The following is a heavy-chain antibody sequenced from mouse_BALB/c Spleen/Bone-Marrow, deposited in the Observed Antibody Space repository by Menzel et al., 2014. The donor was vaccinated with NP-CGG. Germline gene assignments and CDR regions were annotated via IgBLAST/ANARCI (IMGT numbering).Heavy chain of an antibody. CDR3: ARYDGYFDY. CDR2: INPGSGST. V-gene: IGHV1-54*01. Sequence: VQLQQSGAELVRPGTSVKVSCKTSGYAFTDYLMEWLKQRPGQGLEWIGVINPGSGSTNYNEKFKDEATLTADKSSSTAYIQLSSLTSDDSAVYLCARYDGYFDYWGQGTTLTVFS. J-gene: IGHJ2*01. D-gene: IGHD2-3*01. CDR1: GYAFTDYL.